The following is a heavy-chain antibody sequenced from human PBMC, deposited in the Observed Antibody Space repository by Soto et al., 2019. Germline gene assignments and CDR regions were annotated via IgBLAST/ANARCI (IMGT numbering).Heavy chain of an antibody. V-gene: IGHV3-23*01. Sequence: GGSLRLSCAASGFTFSSYAMSWVRQAPGKGLEWVSAISGSGGSTYYADSVKGRFTISRDNSKNTLYLQMNSLRAEDTAVYYCAKDAIRKYSSGWYFDYWGQGTLVTVSS. CDR3: AKDAIRKYSSGWYFDY. CDR2: ISGSGGST. J-gene: IGHJ4*02. D-gene: IGHD6-19*01. CDR1: GFTFSSYA.